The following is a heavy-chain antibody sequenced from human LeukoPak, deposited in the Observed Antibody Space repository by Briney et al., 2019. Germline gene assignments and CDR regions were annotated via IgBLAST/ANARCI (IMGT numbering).Heavy chain of an antibody. V-gene: IGHV4-4*07. CDR1: GGSISSYY. J-gene: IGHJ6*02. D-gene: IGHD6-19*01. Sequence: SETLSLTCTVSGGSISSYYWSWIRQPAGKGLEWIGRIYTSGSTNYNPSLKSRVTMSVDTSKNQFSLKLSSVTAADTAVYYCARDLVLGGSGWYFPDYYYYGMDVWGQGTTVTGSS. CDR2: IYTSGST. CDR3: ARDLVLGGSGWYFPDYYYYGMDV.